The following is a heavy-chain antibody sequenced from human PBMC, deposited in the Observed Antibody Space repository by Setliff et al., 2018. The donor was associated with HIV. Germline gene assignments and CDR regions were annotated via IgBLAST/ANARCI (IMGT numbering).Heavy chain of an antibody. V-gene: IGHV1-69*10. CDR2: IVPILNIA. CDR3: AGPRGDEAFDV. J-gene: IGHJ3*01. Sequence: ASVKVSCKASGGTFGNYGVGWVRQAPGQGLEWVGGIVPILNIANYAQEFQGRATITADKSTSTVYMEVRDLKPDDTALYYCAGPRGDEAFDVWGQGTMVTVSS. CDR1: GGTFGNYG. D-gene: IGHD3-10*01.